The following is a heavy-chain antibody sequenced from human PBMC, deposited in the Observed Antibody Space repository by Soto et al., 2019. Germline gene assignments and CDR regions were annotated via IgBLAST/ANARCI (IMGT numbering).Heavy chain of an antibody. CDR3: AKDTRWELLGSFDY. J-gene: IGHJ4*02. D-gene: IGHD1-26*01. CDR1: GFTFDDYA. Sequence: EVQLVESGGGLVQPGRSLRLSCAASGFTFDDYAMHWVRQAPGKGLEWVSGISWNSGSIGYADSVKGRFTISRDNAKNSLYLQMNSLRAEDTALYYCAKDTRWELLGSFDYWGQGILVTVSS. CDR2: ISWNSGSI. V-gene: IGHV3-9*01.